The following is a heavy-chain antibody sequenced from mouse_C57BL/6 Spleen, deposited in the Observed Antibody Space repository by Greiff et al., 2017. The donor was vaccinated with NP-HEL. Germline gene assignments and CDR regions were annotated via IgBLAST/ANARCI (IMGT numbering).Heavy chain of an antibody. V-gene: IGHV1-64*01. Sequence: QVQLQQPGAELVKPGASVKLSCKASGYTFTSYWMHWVKQRPGQGLEWIGMIHPNSGSTNYNEKFKSKATLTVDKSSSTAYMQLSSLTSDDSAVYYGARDNFVGYFDVWGTGTTVTVSS. CDR2: IHPNSGST. CDR1: GYTFTSYW. J-gene: IGHJ1*03. CDR3: ARDNFVGYFDV. D-gene: IGHD1-3*01.